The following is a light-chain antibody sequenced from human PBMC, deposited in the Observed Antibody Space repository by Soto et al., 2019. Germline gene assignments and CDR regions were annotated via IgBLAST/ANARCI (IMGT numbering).Light chain of an antibody. J-gene: IGLJ2*01. CDR2: DVS. CDR1: SSDVGIYNY. CDR3: CSYAGSYTLV. V-gene: IGLV2-11*01. Sequence: ALTQPRSVSGSPGQSVTISCTGTSSDVGIYNYVSWYQQHPGKAPKLMIYDVSERPSGVPDRFSGSKSGNTASLTISGLQAEDEADYYCCSYAGSYTLVFGGGTKLTVL.